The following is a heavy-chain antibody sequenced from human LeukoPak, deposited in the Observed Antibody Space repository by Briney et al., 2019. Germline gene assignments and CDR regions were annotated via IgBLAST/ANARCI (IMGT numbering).Heavy chain of an antibody. J-gene: IGHJ5*02. Sequence: SETLSLTCTVSGGSISSSSYYWGWIRQPPGKGLEWIGSIYYSGSTYYNPSLKSRVTIPVDTSKNQFSLKLSSVTAADTAVYYCARVTAGSAAPVFDPWGQGTLVTVSS. V-gene: IGHV4-39*07. D-gene: IGHD3-10*01. CDR3: ARVTAGSAAPVFDP. CDR1: GGSISSSSYY. CDR2: IYYSGST.